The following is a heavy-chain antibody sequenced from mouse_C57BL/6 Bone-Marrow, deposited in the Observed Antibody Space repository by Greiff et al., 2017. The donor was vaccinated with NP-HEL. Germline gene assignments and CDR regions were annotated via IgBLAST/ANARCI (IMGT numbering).Heavy chain of an antibody. CDR3: AGGGYDDGGGFAY. V-gene: IGHV1-50*01. J-gene: IGHJ3*01. Sequence: QFQLQQPGAELVKPGASVKLSCKASGYTFTSYWMQWVKQRPGQGLEWIGEIDPSDSYTNYNQKFKGKATLTVDTSSSTAYMQLSSLTSEDSAVYYCAGGGYDDGGGFAYWGQGTLVTVSA. D-gene: IGHD2-2*01. CDR1: GYTFTSYW. CDR2: IDPSDSYT.